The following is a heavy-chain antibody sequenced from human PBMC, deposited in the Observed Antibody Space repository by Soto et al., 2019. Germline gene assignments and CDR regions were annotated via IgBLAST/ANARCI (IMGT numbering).Heavy chain of an antibody. Sequence: QVQLVESGGGVVQPGRSLRLSCAASGFTFSRYGMNWVRQAPGKGLEWVAGIGFDGNSKYYADSVKGRLTTSRDNSKSTLYVQMNSLRVEDKAVYYCASDRVSYSGYGDAFDMWGQGKMVTVSS. D-gene: IGHD5-12*01. CDR3: ASDRVSYSGYGDAFDM. V-gene: IGHV3-33*01. J-gene: IGHJ3*02. CDR1: GFTFSRYG. CDR2: IGFDGNSK.